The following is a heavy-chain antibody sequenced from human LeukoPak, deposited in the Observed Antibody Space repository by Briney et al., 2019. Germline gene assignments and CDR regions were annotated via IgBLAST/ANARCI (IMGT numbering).Heavy chain of an antibody. Sequence: GGSLRLSCAASGFIFSSYSMNWVRQAPGKGLEWVSSISSSSSYIYYADSVKGRFTISRDNAKNSLYLQMNSLRAEDTAVYYCARDRMGLGDSYYFDYWGQGTLVTVSS. CDR1: GFIFSSYS. CDR2: ISSSSSYI. J-gene: IGHJ4*02. D-gene: IGHD2-21*02. V-gene: IGHV3-21*01. CDR3: ARDRMGLGDSYYFDY.